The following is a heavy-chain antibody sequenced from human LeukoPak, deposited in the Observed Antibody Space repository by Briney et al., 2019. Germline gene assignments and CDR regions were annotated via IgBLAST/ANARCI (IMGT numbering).Heavy chain of an antibody. CDR1: GFTVSSNY. CDR3: ARDLNAYFDY. D-gene: IGHD3-16*01. V-gene: IGHV3-66*01. CDR2: IYSGGST. J-gene: IGHJ4*02. Sequence: PGGSLRLSCAASGFTVSSNYMSWVRQAPGKGLEWVSVIYSGGSTYYADSVKGRFTISRDNSKKTLYLQMNSLRAEDTAVYYCARDLNAYFDYWGQGTLVTFST.